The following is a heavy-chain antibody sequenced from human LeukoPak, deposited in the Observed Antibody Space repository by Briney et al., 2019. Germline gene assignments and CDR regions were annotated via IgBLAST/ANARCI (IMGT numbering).Heavy chain of an antibody. J-gene: IGHJ3*02. CDR1: GGTFSSYA. Sequence: GASVKVSCKASGGTFSSYAISWVRQAPGQGLEWMGRIIPILGIANYAQKFQGRVTITADKSTSTAYMELSSLRSEDTAVYYCARAGGADTAMVHAFDIWGQGTMVTVSS. CDR2: IIPILGIA. D-gene: IGHD5-18*01. CDR3: ARAGGADTAMVHAFDI. V-gene: IGHV1-69*04.